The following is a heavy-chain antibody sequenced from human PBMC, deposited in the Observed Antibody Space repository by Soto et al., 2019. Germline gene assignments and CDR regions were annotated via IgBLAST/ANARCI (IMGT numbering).Heavy chain of an antibody. CDR2: ISNSGST. D-gene: IGHD5-18*01. V-gene: IGHV4-30-4*01. Sequence: SETLSLTCTVSGGSVTSDEDYWSWIRQSPGKGLEWIGYISNSGSTGYNPSLKTRISMSVDRSKNQFTPTMTSVTAADTAAYFCATESGSTYGYFDYWGQGTQVTVSS. CDR1: GGSVTSDEDY. J-gene: IGHJ4*02. CDR3: ATESGSTYGYFDY.